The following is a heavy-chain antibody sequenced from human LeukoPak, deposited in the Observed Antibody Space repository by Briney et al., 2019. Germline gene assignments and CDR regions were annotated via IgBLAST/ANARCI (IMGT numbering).Heavy chain of an antibody. D-gene: IGHD3-22*01. Sequence: PSETLSLTCAVSGGSISSGGYSWSWIRQPPGKGLEWIGYIYHSGSTNYNPSLKSRVTISVDTSKSQFSLKLSSVTAADTAVYYCARGVLYDKSRGGWFDPWGQGTLVTVSS. CDR2: IYHSGST. V-gene: IGHV4-30-2*01. CDR1: GGSISSGGYS. J-gene: IGHJ5*02. CDR3: ARGVLYDKSRGGWFDP.